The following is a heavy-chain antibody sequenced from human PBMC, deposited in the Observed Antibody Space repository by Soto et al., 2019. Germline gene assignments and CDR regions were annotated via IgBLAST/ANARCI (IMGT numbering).Heavy chain of an antibody. CDR3: ASKPGVATAKVGGGYVFDV. J-gene: IGHJ3*01. V-gene: IGHV4-4*02. CDR2: IYHSGSP. CDR1: SGSIFTTNW. Sequence: QVQLQESGPGLVKPSGTLSLTCAASSGSIFTTNWWSWARQSPGRGLQWIGDIYHSGSPKYNPSPKSRVMISIDKSKDRFFLNLASVPAADPAVYYFASKPGVATAKVGGGYVFDVWGQGTMVTVSS. D-gene: IGHD3-16*01.